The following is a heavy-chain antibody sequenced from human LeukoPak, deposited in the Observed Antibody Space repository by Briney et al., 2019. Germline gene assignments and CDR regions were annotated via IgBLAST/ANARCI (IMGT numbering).Heavy chain of an antibody. CDR2: IIPLFGTA. V-gene: IGHV1-69*13. D-gene: IGHD1-26*01. J-gene: IGHJ4*02. Sequence: ASVKVSCKASGDTFSRYGISWVRQAPGQGLEWMGGIIPLFGTANYAQKFQGRVTITADESTSTVYMELNSLRFEDTAVYYCARTSGSYYSHFDYWGQGTLVTVSS. CDR1: GDTFSRYG. CDR3: ARTSGSYYSHFDY.